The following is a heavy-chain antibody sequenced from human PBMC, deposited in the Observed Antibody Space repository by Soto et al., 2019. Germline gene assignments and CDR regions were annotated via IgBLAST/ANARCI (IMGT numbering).Heavy chain of an antibody. D-gene: IGHD3-3*01. V-gene: IGHV3-48*03. CDR2: ISSSGSTI. J-gene: IGHJ6*02. Sequence: PGGSLRLSCAASGFTFSSYEMNWVRQAPGKGLEWVSYISSSGSTIYYADSVKGRFTISRDNAKNSLYLQMNSLRAEDTAVYYCAREWGSLLRFDYYAMDVWGQGTTVTVSS. CDR3: AREWGSLLRFDYYAMDV. CDR1: GFTFSSYE.